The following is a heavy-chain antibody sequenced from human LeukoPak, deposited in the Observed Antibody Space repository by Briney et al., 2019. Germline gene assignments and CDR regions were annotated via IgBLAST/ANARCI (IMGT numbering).Heavy chain of an antibody. D-gene: IGHD6-19*01. CDR3: AKRRAVAATGPFDY. V-gene: IGHV3-30*18. CDR1: GFTFSSYD. Sequence: GGSLRLSCAASGFTFSSYDMHWVRQAPGKGLEWVAVISYDGSNKYYADSVKGRFTISRDNSKNTLYLQMNSLRAEDTAVYYCAKRRAVAATGPFDYWGQGTLVTVSS. J-gene: IGHJ4*02. CDR2: ISYDGSNK.